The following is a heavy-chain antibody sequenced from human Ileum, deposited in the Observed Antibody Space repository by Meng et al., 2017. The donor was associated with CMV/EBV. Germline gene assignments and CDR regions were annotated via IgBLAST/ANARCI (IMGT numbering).Heavy chain of an antibody. CDR2: VGHDNTIT. CDR3: ARGGAESPQAYDL. V-gene: IGHV3-74*01. CDR1: GFTFSRFC. D-gene: IGHD3-16*01. J-gene: IGHJ4*02. Sequence: CAGSGFTFSRFCMRWVRQPQGEELVWVSRVGHDNTITHYVDSLKGRFTISRDNAKNTVYLQMDSLRPEDTAVYYCARGGAESPQAYDLWGQGALVTVSS.